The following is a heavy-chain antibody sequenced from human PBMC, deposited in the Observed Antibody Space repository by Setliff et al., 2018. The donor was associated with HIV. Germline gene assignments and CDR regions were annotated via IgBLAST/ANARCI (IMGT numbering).Heavy chain of an antibody. CDR3: ARSRVAARMDS. V-gene: IGHV1-46*01. Sequence: ASVKVSCKSSGYTFSDYYMHWVRQAPGQGLDWMGIISPSDGSTVYTQKFQGRVTMTRDASTSIVYMELSSLRSEDTAVYYCARSRVAARMDSWGQGTLVTVSS. CDR2: ISPSDGST. CDR1: GYTFSDYY. D-gene: IGHD6-6*01. J-gene: IGHJ4*02.